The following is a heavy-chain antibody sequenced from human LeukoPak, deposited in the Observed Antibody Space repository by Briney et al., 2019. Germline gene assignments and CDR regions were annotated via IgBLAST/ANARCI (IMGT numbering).Heavy chain of an antibody. CDR1: GGSFSVYY. D-gene: IGHD6-6*01. J-gene: IGHJ4*02. CDR2: INHSGST. Sequence: SETLSLTCAVYGGSFSVYYWSWIRQPPGKGLEWIGEINHSGSTNYNPSLKSRVTISVDTSKNQFSLKLSSVTAADTAVYYCARGDVSSSSGYFDYWGRGTLVTVSS. CDR3: ARGDVSSSSGYFDY. V-gene: IGHV4-34*01.